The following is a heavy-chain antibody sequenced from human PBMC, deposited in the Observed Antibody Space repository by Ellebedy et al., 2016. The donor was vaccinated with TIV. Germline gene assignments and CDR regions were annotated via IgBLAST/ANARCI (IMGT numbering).Heavy chain of an antibody. Sequence: MPSETLSLTCTVSGGSISSSSYYWGWIRQPPGKGLEWIGSIYYSGSTYYNPSLKSRVTISVDTSKNQFSLKLSSVTASDTAVYYCASVVGYCSGGSFQNGYWGQGTLVTVSS. V-gene: IGHV4-39*01. CDR1: GGSISSSSYY. CDR3: ASVVGYCSGGSFQNGY. CDR2: IYYSGST. J-gene: IGHJ4*02. D-gene: IGHD2-15*01.